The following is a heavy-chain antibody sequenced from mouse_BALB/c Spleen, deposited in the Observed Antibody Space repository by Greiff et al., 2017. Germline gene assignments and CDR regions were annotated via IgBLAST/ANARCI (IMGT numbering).Heavy chain of an antibody. CDR2: ISNGGGST. CDR1: GFTFSSYT. V-gene: IGHV5-12-2*01. CDR3: ARRPLGGWFAY. Sequence: DVQLQESGGGLVQPGGSLKLSCAASGFTFSSYTMSWVRQTPEKRLEWVAYISNGGGSTYYPDTVKGRFTISRDNAKNTLYLQMSSLKSEDTAMYYCARRPLGGWFAYWGQGTLVTVSA. J-gene: IGHJ3*01. D-gene: IGHD6-1*01.